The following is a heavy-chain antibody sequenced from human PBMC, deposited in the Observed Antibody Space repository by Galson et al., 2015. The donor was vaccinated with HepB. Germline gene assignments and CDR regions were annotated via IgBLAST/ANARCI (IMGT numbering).Heavy chain of an antibody. CDR3: ARGRFYRQELSPNGMDV. Sequence: SLRLSCAASGFTFSSYTMHWVRRAPGKGLEWVAVISYDGSNKYYADSVKGRFTISRDNSKNTLFLQMNSLRAEDTAVYYCARGRFYRQELSPNGMDVWGQGTTVTVSS. CDR1: GFTFSSYT. CDR2: ISYDGSNK. V-gene: IGHV3-30*04. J-gene: IGHJ6*02. D-gene: IGHD6-13*01.